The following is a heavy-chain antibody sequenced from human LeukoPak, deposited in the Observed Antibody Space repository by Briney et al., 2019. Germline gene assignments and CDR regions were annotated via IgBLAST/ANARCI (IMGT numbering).Heavy chain of an antibody. CDR1: GFTFSRDS. V-gene: IGHV3-21*01. J-gene: IGHJ4*02. D-gene: IGHD3-22*01. CDR2: ISDSGDKK. Sequence: GGSLRLSCAASGFTFSRDSMTWVRQAPGKGLEWVSAISDSGDKKYYADSVKGRFTISRDNAKNSLYLQMNSLRAEDTAVYYCTRDQYYYDSGGYYVFDFWGQGTLVTVSS. CDR3: TRDQYYYDSGGYYVFDF.